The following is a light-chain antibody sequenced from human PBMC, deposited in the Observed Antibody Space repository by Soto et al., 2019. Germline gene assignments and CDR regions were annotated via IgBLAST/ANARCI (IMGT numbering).Light chain of an antibody. J-gene: IGKJ1*01. CDR2: AAS. Sequence: AILMTHSPSSLSASTVDRVTITCRASQGISSYLAWYQQKPGKAPKPLIYAASTLQSGVPSRFSGSGSGTDFILTIRSLQPEDFASYYCQQSYSTPPTFGQGTKVDI. CDR3: QQSYSTPPT. V-gene: IGKV1-8*01. CDR1: QGISSY.